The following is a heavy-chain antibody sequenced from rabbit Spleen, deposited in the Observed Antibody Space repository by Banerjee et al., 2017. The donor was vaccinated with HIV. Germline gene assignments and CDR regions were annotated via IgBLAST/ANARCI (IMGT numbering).Heavy chain of an antibody. D-gene: IGHD8-1*01. V-gene: IGHV1S47*01. CDR2: IDPVFGST. CDR1: GFDFSSYG. J-gene: IGHJ4*01. CDR3: ARDGAGSTYFNL. Sequence: QEQLVESGGGLVQPGGSLTLSCKASGFDFSSYGVSWVRQAPGKGLEWIGYIDPVFGSTRYANWVNGRFTISSHNAQNTLYLQLNSLTAADTATYFCARDGAGSTYFNLWGQGTIVTVS.